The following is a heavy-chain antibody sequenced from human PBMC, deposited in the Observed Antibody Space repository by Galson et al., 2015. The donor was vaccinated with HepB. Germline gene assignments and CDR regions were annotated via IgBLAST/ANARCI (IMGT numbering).Heavy chain of an antibody. J-gene: IGHJ6*02. CDR1: RFMFSTYG. CDR3: ARDLGRRAAAGYPYYYGMDV. V-gene: IGHV3-33*08. Sequence: SLRLSCAAPRFMFSTYGMHWVRQAPGKGLEWVALISFDGSNKYYADSVKGRFTISRDNSKSTLYLQMNSLRAEDTAVYYCARDLGRRAAAGYPYYYGMDVWGQGTTVAVSS. CDR2: ISFDGSNK. D-gene: IGHD6-13*01.